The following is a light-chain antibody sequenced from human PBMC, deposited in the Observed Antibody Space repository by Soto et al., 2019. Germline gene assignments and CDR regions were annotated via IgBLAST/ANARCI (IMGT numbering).Light chain of an antibody. V-gene: IGLV1-47*01. CDR2: INN. J-gene: IGLJ1*01. CDR1: TSNIGSNY. Sequence: QSVLTQPPSASGTPGQRVTISCSGSTSNIGSNYVYWYQQLPGSAPKLLIYINNRRPSGVPDRFSGSKSGTSASLAISGLRSEDEADYYCAAWDDSSRELFGTGTKVTVL. CDR3: AAWDDSSREL.